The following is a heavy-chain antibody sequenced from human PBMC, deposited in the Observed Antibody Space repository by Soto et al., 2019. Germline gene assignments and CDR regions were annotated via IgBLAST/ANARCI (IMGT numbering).Heavy chain of an antibody. V-gene: IGHV4-59*06. Sequence: PSETLSLTCTVSGGSISSYYWNWIRQHPGKGLEWIGYISDSGSTYYNPSLKSRLTISIDTSKNQFSLKLNSVTAADTAVYYCGRSNSLVVVDYWGQGALVTVSS. CDR2: ISDSGST. J-gene: IGHJ4*02. D-gene: IGHD3-22*01. CDR3: GRSNSLVVVDY. CDR1: GGSISSYY.